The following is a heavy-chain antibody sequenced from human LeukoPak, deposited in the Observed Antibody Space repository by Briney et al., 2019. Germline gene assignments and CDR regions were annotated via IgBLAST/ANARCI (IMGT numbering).Heavy chain of an antibody. V-gene: IGHV4-61*08. J-gene: IGHJ4*02. D-gene: IGHD6-19*01. Sequence: PSQTLSLTCTVSGGSISSGDYYWSWIRQPPGKGLEWIGYIYYSGSTNYNPSLKSRVTISVDTSKNQFSLKLSSVTAADTAVYYCARQTAGGYSSGWYEVGIDYWGQGTLVTVSS. CDR3: ARQTAGGYSSGWYEVGIDY. CDR2: IYYSGST. CDR1: GGSISSGDYY.